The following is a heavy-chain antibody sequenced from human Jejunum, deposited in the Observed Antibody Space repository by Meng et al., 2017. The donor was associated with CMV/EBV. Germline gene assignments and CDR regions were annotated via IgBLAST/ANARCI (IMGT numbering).Heavy chain of an antibody. CDR2: IYYSGST. CDR1: GGSVSSGRYF. D-gene: IGHD3-16*01. J-gene: IGHJ5*02. Sequence: LTCTVSGGSVSSGRYFWSWLRQPPGKGLEWIGYIYYSGSTSSNPSLKSRVTISIDTSNNQLSLKLSSVTAADTAVYYCARGWGWFDPWGQGTLVTVSS. V-gene: IGHV4-61*01. CDR3: ARGWGWFDP.